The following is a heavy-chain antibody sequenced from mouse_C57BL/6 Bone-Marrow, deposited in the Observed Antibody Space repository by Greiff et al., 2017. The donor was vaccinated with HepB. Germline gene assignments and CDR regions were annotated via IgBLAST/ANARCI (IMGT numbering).Heavy chain of an antibody. J-gene: IGHJ2*01. CDR2: IYPGSGNT. CDR3: ARSPAYYSNYVNY. D-gene: IGHD2-5*01. V-gene: IGHV1-76*01. CDR1: GYTFTDYY. Sequence: QVQLQQSGAELVRPGASVKLSCKASGYTFTDYYINWVKQRPGQGLEWIARIYPGSGNTYYNEKFKGKATLTAEKSSSTAYMQLSSLTSEDSAVYFCARSPAYYSNYVNYWGQGTTLTVSS.